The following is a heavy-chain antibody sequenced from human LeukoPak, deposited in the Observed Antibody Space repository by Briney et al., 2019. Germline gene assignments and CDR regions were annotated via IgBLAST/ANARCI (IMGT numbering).Heavy chain of an antibody. CDR1: GFTFSSYS. Sequence: GGSLRLSCAASGFTFSSYSMNWVRQAPGNGLEWVSSISSSSSYIYYADSVKGRFTISRDNAKNSLYLQMNSLRAEDTAVYYCARDREHDSSGYYPQMFDYWGQGTLVTVSS. V-gene: IGHV3-21*01. J-gene: IGHJ4*02. CDR3: ARDREHDSSGYYPQMFDY. D-gene: IGHD3-22*01. CDR2: ISSSSSYI.